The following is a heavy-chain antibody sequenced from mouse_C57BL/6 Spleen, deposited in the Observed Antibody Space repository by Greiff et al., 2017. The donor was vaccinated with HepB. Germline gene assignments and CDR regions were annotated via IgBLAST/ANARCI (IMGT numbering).Heavy chain of an antibody. D-gene: IGHD1-1*01. V-gene: IGHV10-3*01. CDR3: VRDPSYGSHWYFDV. J-gene: IGHJ1*03. CDR1: GFTFNTYA. CDR2: IRSKSSNYAT. Sequence: DAGGGLVQPKGSLKLSCAASGFTFNTYAMHWVRQAPGKGLEWVARIRSKSSNYATYYADSVKDRFTISRDDSQSMLYLQMNNLKTEDTAMYYCVRDPSYGSHWYFDVWGTGTTVTVSS.